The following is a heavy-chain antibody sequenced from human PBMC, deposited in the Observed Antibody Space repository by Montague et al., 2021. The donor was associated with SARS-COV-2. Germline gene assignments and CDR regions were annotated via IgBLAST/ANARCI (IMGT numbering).Heavy chain of an antibody. D-gene: IGHD3-10*02. V-gene: IGHV4-59*01. CDR3: ARVVRYYNVCNGSGAFDI. Sequence: SETLSLTCTVSGGSISSYYWSWIRQPPGKGLEWIGYINYSGSTNYNPSLKSRVTISVDTSKNQFSLKLCSVTAADTAVYYCARVVRYYNVCNGSGAFDIWGQGTMVTVSS. CDR2: INYSGST. J-gene: IGHJ3*02. CDR1: GGSISSYY.